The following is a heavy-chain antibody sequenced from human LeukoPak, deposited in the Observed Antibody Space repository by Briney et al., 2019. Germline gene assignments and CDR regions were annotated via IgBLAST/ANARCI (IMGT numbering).Heavy chain of an antibody. D-gene: IGHD3-10*01. CDR1: GFTFSSSA. Sequence: GGSLRLSCAASGFTFSSSAMTWVRQAPGKGLEWVAVISYDGSNKYYADSVKGRFTISSDNSKNTLYLQMNSLRAEDTAVYYCAKDMGHWGQGTLVTVSS. CDR3: AKDMGH. CDR2: ISYDGSNK. J-gene: IGHJ4*02. V-gene: IGHV3-30-3*01.